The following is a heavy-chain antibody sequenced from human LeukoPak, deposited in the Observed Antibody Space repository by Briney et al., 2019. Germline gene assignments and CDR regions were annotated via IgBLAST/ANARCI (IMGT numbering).Heavy chain of an antibody. CDR1: GYAFDYYG. CDR3: ARVPVIVGATELVVFDP. V-gene: IGHV1-18*01. CDR2: ISLNNGNT. J-gene: IGHJ5*02. D-gene: IGHD1-26*01. Sequence: GASVKVSCKASGYAFDYYGITWVRQAPGQGLEWVGWISLNNGNTHYTKYAQKFQGRVTLTADTSTATAYLKLRGLRSDDTAVYYCARVPVIVGATELVVFDPWGQGTLVTVSS.